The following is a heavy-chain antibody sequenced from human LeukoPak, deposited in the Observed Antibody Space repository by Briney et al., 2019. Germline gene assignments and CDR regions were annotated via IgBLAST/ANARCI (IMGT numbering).Heavy chain of an antibody. Sequence: QSGGSLRLSCEASGFTFSSHWMHWVRQAPGKGLEWVAKIKQDGSEKYYVDSVKGRFTISRDNAKNSLYLQMNSLGAEDTAVYYCARRGTSSSWAHFDYWGQGTLVTVSS. CDR1: GFTFSSHW. D-gene: IGHD6-13*01. CDR2: IKQDGSEK. J-gene: IGHJ4*02. CDR3: ARRGTSSSWAHFDY. V-gene: IGHV3-7*03.